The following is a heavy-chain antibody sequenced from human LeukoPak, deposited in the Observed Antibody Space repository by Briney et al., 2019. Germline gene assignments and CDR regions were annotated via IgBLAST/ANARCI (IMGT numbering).Heavy chain of an antibody. CDR2: IYPGDSDT. J-gene: IGHJ4*02. V-gene: IGHV5-51*01. Sequence: GESLKISCQGSGCIFTSYWIGWVRQLPGKGLEWMGIIYPGDSDTRYSPSFQGQVTISADKSISTAYLQWSSPEDADTAMYYCARLRRDGYNFDYWGQGTLVTVSS. CDR3: ARLRRDGYNFDY. D-gene: IGHD5-24*01. CDR1: GCIFTSYW.